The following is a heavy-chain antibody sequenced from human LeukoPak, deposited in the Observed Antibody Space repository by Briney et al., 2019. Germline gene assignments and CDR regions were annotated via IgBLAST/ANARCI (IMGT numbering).Heavy chain of an antibody. CDR1: GYTFTSYG. CDR2: ISAHNGNT. CDR3: ARDWKYCTNGVCGWFDP. J-gene: IGHJ5*02. Sequence: ASVKVSCKASGYTFTSYGISWVRQAPGQGLEWMGWISAHNGNTNYAQKLQGRVTMTTDTSTSTAYMELRSLRSDDTAVYYCARDWKYCTNGVCGWFDPWGQGTLVTVSS. V-gene: IGHV1-18*01. D-gene: IGHD2-8*01.